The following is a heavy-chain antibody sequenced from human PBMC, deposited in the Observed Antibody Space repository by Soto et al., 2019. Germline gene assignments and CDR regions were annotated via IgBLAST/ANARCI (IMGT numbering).Heavy chain of an antibody. CDR3: ARKIDVPTGMLDH. V-gene: IGHV3-23*01. D-gene: IGHD1-1*01. J-gene: IGHJ4*02. Sequence: SGGSLRLSCATSGFTLSNSVMSWVRQAPGKGLEWVSTIAGKTYYSDSVKGRFTISRDNSQSTLYLQLNSLRAEDTAVYYCARKIDVPTGMLDHWGQGTLVTVSS. CDR2: IAGKT. CDR1: GFTLSNSV.